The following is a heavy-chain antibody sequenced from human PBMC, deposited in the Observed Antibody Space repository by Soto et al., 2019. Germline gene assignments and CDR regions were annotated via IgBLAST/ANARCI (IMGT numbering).Heavy chain of an antibody. Sequence: SETLSLTCAVYGGSFSGYYWSWIRQPPGKGLEWIGEINHSGSTNYNPSLKSRVTISVDTSKNQFSLKLSSVTAADTAVYYCARNDILTGYYYYYYGMDVWGQGTTVT. CDR3: ARNDILTGYYYYYYGMDV. CDR1: GGSFSGYY. J-gene: IGHJ6*02. V-gene: IGHV4-34*01. D-gene: IGHD3-9*01. CDR2: INHSGST.